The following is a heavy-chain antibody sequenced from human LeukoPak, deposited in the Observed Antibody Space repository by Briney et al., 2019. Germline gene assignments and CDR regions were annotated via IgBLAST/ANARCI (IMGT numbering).Heavy chain of an antibody. CDR3: AKASGGGYIVVVTATRDHYFDY. V-gene: IGHV3-23*01. Sequence: GGSLRLSCAASGFTFSSYAMSWVRQAPGKGLEWVSAISGSGGSTYYADSVKGRFTISRENSKNTLYLQMNSLRAEDTAVYYCAKASGGGYIVVVTATRDHYFDYWGQGTLVTVSS. D-gene: IGHD2-21*02. J-gene: IGHJ4*02. CDR1: GFTFSSYA. CDR2: ISGSGGST.